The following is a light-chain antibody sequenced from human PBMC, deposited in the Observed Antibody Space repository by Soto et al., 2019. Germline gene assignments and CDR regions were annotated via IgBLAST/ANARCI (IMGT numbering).Light chain of an antibody. Sequence: NFMLTQPHSVSESPGKTVTISCTRSSGSIGSNYVQWYQQRPGSAPTTVIYEDNQRPSGVPDRFSGSIDSSSNSASLTISGLKTEDEADYYCQSYDSSNPVVFGGGTKLTVL. CDR3: QSYDSSNPVV. CDR1: SGSIGSNY. V-gene: IGLV6-57*04. CDR2: EDN. J-gene: IGLJ2*01.